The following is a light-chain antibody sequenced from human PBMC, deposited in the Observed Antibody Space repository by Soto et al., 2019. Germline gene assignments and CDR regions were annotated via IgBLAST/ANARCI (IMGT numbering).Light chain of an antibody. CDR2: EGD. Sequence: QSALTQPASVSGSPGQSITISCSGTSSDVGSSNLVSWYQHHPGKAPKLIIFEGDRRPSGVSGRFSGSKSGNTASLTISGLQAEDEADYYCCSFARSSSFYAFGTGTKLTVL. J-gene: IGLJ1*01. CDR3: CSFARSSSFYA. CDR1: SSDVGSSNL. V-gene: IGLV2-23*01.